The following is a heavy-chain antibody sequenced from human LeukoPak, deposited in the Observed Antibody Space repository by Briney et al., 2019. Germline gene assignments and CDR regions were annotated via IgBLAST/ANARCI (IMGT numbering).Heavy chain of an antibody. D-gene: IGHD3-22*01. CDR1: GFTFNRYA. V-gene: IGHV3-30*02. CDR3: AKDERGYYNSSGFFGAIDY. J-gene: IGHJ4*02. Sequence: GGSLRLSCAASGFTFNRYAMHWVRQAPGKGLEWVAFIWYDGSNKYYADSVKGRFTVSRDNSKNTLYLQMNSLRAEDTAVYYCAKDERGYYNSSGFFGAIDYWGQGSLVSVSS. CDR2: IWYDGSNK.